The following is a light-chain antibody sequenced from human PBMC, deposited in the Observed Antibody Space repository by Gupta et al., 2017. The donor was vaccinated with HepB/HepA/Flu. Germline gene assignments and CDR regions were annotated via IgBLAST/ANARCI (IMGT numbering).Light chain of an antibody. CDR1: QRISSH. Sequence: DIQMTQSPSSLSASVADRVTIPCRASQRISSHLNWYQQQPGKAPKLMIYGASSVKSGVPSRFSGSGCGTDFTLTISRLQPEDFANYWCQQRNSLPFTFGRGTNVDIK. J-gene: IGKJ3*01. V-gene: IGKV1-39*01. CDR3: QQRNSLPFT. CDR2: GAS.